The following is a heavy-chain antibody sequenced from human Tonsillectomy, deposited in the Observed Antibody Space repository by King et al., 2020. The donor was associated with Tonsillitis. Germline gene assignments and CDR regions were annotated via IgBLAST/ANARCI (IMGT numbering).Heavy chain of an antibody. CDR3: AGEDSGRHTAFDN. Sequence: VQLVESGGGLVQPGGSLRLSCVASGFTFSNHVMTWVRQAPGKGLEWVSAVTNDGFTTFDADSVKGRFTISRDNSKNTLYLQMNSLRVEDMAVYYFAGEDSGRHTAFDNRGQGTLVTVSS. CDR1: GFTFSNHV. CDR2: VTNDGFTT. J-gene: IGHJ4*03. V-gene: IGHV3-23*04. D-gene: IGHD1-26*01.